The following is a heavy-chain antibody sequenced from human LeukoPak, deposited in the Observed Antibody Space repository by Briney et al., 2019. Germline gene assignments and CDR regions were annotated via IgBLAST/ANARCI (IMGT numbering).Heavy chain of an antibody. CDR1: GGSISSYY. Sequence: SSETLSLTCTVSGGSISSYYWSWIRQPPGKGLEWIGYIYYSGSTNYNPSLKSRVTISVDTSKNQFSLKLSSVTAADTAVYYCARAVMVRGVTFDYWGQGTLVTVSS. CDR2: IYYSGST. J-gene: IGHJ4*02. CDR3: ARAVMVRGVTFDY. V-gene: IGHV4-59*01. D-gene: IGHD3-10*01.